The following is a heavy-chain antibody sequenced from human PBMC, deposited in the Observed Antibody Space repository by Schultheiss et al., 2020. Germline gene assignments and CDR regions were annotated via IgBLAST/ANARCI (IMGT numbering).Heavy chain of an antibody. J-gene: IGHJ4*02. CDR2: IWYDGSNK. CDR1: GFSFSSYG. Sequence: GESLKISCAASGFSFSSYGMSWVRQAPGKGLEWVAVIWYDGSNKYYADSVKGRFTISRDNSKNTLYLQMNSLRAEDTALYYCARDGKVAAIGGYYLDYWGRGTLVTVYS. D-gene: IGHD3-16*01. CDR3: ARDGKVAAIGGYYLDY. V-gene: IGHV3-33*08.